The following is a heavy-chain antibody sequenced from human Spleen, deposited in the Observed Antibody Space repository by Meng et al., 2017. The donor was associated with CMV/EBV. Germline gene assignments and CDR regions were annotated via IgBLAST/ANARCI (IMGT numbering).Heavy chain of an antibody. J-gene: IGHJ5*02. Sequence: LRLSCAASGFTFSSYSMNWVRQAPGKGLEWVSSISSSSSYIYYADSVKGRFTISRDNAKNSLYLQMNSLRAEDTAIYYCAKGSKWVDPWGQGTLVTVSS. V-gene: IGHV3-21*03. CDR2: ISSSSSYI. CDR1: GFTFSSYS. CDR3: AKGSKWVDP.